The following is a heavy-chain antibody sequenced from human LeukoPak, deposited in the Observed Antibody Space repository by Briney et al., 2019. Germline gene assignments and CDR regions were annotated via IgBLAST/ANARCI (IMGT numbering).Heavy chain of an antibody. V-gene: IGHV3-21*01. CDR2: ISSSSSYI. CDR1: GFTFSSYS. Sequence: GGSLRLSCAASGFTFSSYSMNWVRQAPGKGLEWVSSISSSSSYIYYADSVKGRFTISRDNAKNSLYLQMNSLRAEDTAVYYCARGTSRSAEYFQHWGQGTLVTVSS. D-gene: IGHD1-14*01. J-gene: IGHJ1*01. CDR3: ARGTSRSAEYFQH.